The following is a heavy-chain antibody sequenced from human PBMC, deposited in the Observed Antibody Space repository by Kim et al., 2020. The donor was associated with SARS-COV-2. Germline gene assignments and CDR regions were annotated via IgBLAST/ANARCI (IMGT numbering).Heavy chain of an antibody. D-gene: IGHD1-26*01. V-gene: IGHV3-30*02. CDR3: AKTYSGSYYGWFDP. Sequence: DSVKGPFTISRDNSKNTLYLQMNSLRAEDTAVYYCAKTYSGSYYGWFDPWGQGTLVTVSS. J-gene: IGHJ5*02.